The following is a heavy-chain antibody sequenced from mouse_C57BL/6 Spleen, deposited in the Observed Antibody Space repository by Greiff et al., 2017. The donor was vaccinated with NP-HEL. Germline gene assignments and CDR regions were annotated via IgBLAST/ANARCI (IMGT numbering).Heavy chain of an antibody. J-gene: IGHJ3*01. D-gene: IGHD3-2*02. V-gene: IGHV1-53*01. CDR1: GYTFTSYW. Sequence: QVQLKQPGTELVKPGASVKLSCKASGYTFTSYWMHWVKQRPGQGLEWIGNINPSNGGTNYNEKFKSKATLTVDKSSSTAYMQLSSLTSEDSAVYYCAREGERRPAWFAYWGQGTLVTVSA. CDR3: AREGERRPAWFAY. CDR2: INPSNGGT.